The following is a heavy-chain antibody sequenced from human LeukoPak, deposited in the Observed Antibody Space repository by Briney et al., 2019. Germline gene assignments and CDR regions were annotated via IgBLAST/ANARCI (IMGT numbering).Heavy chain of an antibody. CDR3: ARGTGYYDSSGYYSFDY. CDR1: GGSFRGYY. CDR2: INHSGST. Sequence: SETLSLTCAVYGGSFRGYYWSWIRQPPGKGLGWIGEINHSGSTNYNPSLKSRVTISVDTSKNQFSLKLSSVTAADTAVCYCARGTGYYDSSGYYSFDYWGQGTLVTVSS. J-gene: IGHJ4*02. D-gene: IGHD3-22*01. V-gene: IGHV4-34*01.